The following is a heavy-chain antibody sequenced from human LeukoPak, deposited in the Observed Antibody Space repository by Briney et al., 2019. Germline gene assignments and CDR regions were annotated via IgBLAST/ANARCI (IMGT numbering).Heavy chain of an antibody. J-gene: IGHJ4*02. CDR2: ISSSGSAI. D-gene: IGHD3-22*01. CDR3: ARVRYYDSSGLIDC. Sequence: GGSLRLSCAASGFTFSSYEMNWVRQAPGKGLEWVSYISSSGSAIYYADSVKGRFTISRDNAKNSLYLQMNSLRAEDTAVYYCARVRYYDSSGLIDCWGQGTLVTVSS. V-gene: IGHV3-48*03. CDR1: GFTFSSYE.